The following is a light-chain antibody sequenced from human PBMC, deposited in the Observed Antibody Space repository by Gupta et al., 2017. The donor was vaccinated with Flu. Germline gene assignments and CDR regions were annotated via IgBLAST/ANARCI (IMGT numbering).Light chain of an antibody. V-gene: IGLV1-47*01. CDR3: AAWDDSVSGWM. J-gene: IGLJ3*02. CDR1: SSNIGSNF. CDR2: RSN. Sequence: QSVLTQPPSASGTPGQRFTISCSGGSSNIGSNFVYWYQHLPGTAPKLLIYRSNERPSGVPDRFSGSKSDTSASLAISGLRAEDEADYYCAAWDDSVSGWMFGGGTKLTVL.